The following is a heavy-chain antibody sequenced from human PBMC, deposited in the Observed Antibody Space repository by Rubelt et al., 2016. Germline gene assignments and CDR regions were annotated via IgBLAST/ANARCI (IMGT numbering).Heavy chain of an antibody. Sequence: QVQLVQSGAEVKKPGASVKVSCKASGYTFTGYYMHWVRQAPGQGLEWMGWINPNSGGTNYAQKCQGWVTMTRDTSISTAYMELSSLRSEDTAVYYCARVIWGSGWSNNWFDPWGQGTLVTVSS. V-gene: IGHV1-2*04. CDR2: INPNSGGT. CDR3: ARVIWGSGWSNNWFDP. J-gene: IGHJ5*02. D-gene: IGHD6-19*01. CDR1: GYTFTGYY.